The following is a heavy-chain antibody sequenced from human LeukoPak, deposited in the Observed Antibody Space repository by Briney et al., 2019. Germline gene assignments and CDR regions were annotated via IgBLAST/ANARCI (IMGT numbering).Heavy chain of an antibody. CDR2: ISYDGSNK. CDR1: GFTFSSYG. V-gene: IGHV3-30*18. J-gene: IGHJ3*02. Sequence: GGSLRLSRAASGFTFSSYGMHWVRQAPGKGLEWVAVISYDGSNKYYADSVKGRFTISRDNSKNTLYLQMNSLRAEDTAVYYCAKDLVVTATRPHDAFDIWGQGTMVTVSS. D-gene: IGHD2-21*02. CDR3: AKDLVVTATRPHDAFDI.